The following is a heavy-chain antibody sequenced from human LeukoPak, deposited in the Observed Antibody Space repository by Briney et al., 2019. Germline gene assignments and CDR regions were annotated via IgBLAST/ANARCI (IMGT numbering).Heavy chain of an antibody. CDR3: AKAGTRSGSYLTFDY. CDR1: GFTFSSYW. J-gene: IGHJ4*02. Sequence: GGSLRLSCAASGFTFSSYWMSWVRQAPGKGLEWVANIKQDGSEKYYVDSVKGRFTISRDNAKNSLYLQMNSLRAEDTAVYYCAKAGTRSGSYLTFDYWGQGTLVTVSS. V-gene: IGHV3-7*03. D-gene: IGHD1-26*01. CDR2: IKQDGSEK.